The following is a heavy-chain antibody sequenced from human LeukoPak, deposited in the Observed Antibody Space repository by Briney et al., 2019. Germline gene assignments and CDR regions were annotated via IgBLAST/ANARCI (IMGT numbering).Heavy chain of an antibody. Sequence: GGSLRLSCAASGFTFSDYYMSWIRQAPGKGLEWVAIIWYDGSNKKYEDSVKGRFTISRDNSKNTLYLQMNSLRAEDTAVYYCARGVDYYENSGTIDYWGQGTLVTVSS. CDR1: GFTFSDYY. V-gene: IGHV3-33*08. CDR2: IWYDGSNK. J-gene: IGHJ4*02. D-gene: IGHD3-22*01. CDR3: ARGVDYYENSGTIDY.